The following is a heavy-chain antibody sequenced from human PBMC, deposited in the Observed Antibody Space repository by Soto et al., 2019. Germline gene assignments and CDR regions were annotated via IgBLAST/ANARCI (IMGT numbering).Heavy chain of an antibody. CDR2: ISGSDGST. D-gene: IGHD3-22*01. V-gene: IGHV3-23*01. Sequence: EVQLLESGGGLVQPGGSLRLSCAASGFTLSNYGMNWVRQAPGKGLEWVSGISGSDGSTYYADSVKGRFTISRDNSKNTLYLQMNTLRAEDTAVYYCAKAKYYDWGQVTLVTVSS. CDR1: GFTLSNYG. CDR3: AKAKYYD. J-gene: IGHJ4*02.